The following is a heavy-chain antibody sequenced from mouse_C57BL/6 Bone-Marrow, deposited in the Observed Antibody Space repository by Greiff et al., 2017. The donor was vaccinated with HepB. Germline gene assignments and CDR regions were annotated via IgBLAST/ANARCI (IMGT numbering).Heavy chain of an antibody. CDR2: IYPSDSET. CDR3: ARDLYDGYDEAY. CDR1: GYTFTSYW. D-gene: IGHD2-3*01. J-gene: IGHJ3*01. Sequence: QVQLQQPGAELVRPGSSVKLSCKASGYTFTSYWMDWVKQRPGQGLEWIGNIYPSDSETHYNQKFKDKATLTVDKSSSTAYMQLSSLTSEDSAVYYCARDLYDGYDEAYWGQGTLVTVSA. V-gene: IGHV1-61*01.